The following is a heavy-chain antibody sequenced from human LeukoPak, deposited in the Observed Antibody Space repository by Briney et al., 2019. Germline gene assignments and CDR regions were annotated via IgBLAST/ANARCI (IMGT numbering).Heavy chain of an antibody. CDR2: IIPIFGTA. CDR1: GGTFSSYA. V-gene: IGHV1-69*05. J-gene: IGHJ4*02. D-gene: IGHD1-26*01. Sequence: GASVKVSCKASGGTFSSYAISWVRQAPGQGLEWMGGIIPIFGTANYAQKYQGRVTITTDESTSTAYMELSSLRSEDTAVYYCARGVEKWVGATGRRYYFDYWGQGTLVTVSS. CDR3: ARGVEKWVGATGRRYYFDY.